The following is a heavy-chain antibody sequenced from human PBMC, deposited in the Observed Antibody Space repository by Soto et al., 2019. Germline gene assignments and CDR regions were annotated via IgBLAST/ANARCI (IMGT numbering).Heavy chain of an antibody. Sequence: SVKVSCKASGGTFSSYTISWVRQAPGQGLEWMGRIIPILGIANYAQKFQGRVTITADKSTSTAYMELSSLRSEDTAVYYCARERYSYGSTFDYWGQGTLVTVSS. CDR3: ARERYSYGSTFDY. CDR1: GGTFSSYT. D-gene: IGHD5-18*01. CDR2: IIPILGIA. V-gene: IGHV1-69*04. J-gene: IGHJ4*02.